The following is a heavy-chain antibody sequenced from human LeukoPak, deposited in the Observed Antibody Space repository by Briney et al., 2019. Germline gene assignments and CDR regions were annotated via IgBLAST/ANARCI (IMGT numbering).Heavy chain of an antibody. CDR2: ISAYNGNT. V-gene: IGHV1-18*01. Sequence: GASVKVSCKASGYTFTSYGISWVRQAPGQGLEWMGWISAYNGNTNYAQKLQGRVTMTTDTSTSTAYMELRSLRSDDTAVYYCARDLSDCSSTSCYTSPSDYWGQGTLVTVSS. CDR1: GYTFTSYG. CDR3: ARDLSDCSSTSCYTSPSDY. D-gene: IGHD2-2*02. J-gene: IGHJ4*02.